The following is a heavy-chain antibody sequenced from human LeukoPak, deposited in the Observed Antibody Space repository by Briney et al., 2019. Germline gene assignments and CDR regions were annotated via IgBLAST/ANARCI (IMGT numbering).Heavy chain of an antibody. CDR1: GGSISSSSYY. CDR3: STMVRGVWDNWFDP. CDR2: IYYSGST. V-gene: IGHV4-39*07. D-gene: IGHD3-10*01. Sequence: PSETLSLTCTVSGGSISSSSYYWGWIRQPPGKGLEWIGSIYYSGSTYYNPSLKSRVTISVDTSKNQFSLKLSSVTAADTAVYYCSTMVRGVWDNWFDPWGQGTLVTVSS. J-gene: IGHJ5*02.